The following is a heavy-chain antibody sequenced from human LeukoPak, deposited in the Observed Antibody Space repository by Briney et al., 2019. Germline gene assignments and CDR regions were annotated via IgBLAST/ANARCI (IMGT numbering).Heavy chain of an antibody. CDR3: ASDPPYTSSSAW. D-gene: IGHD2-2*01. Sequence: ASVKVSCKASGFTFTRTAVQWVRQARGQRLEWIGWILVGSGNTNYAQMFQERVTLTWDVSTSTAYMVLSSLRSEDTAIYYCASDPPYTSSSAWWGQGTLVTVSS. CDR2: ILVGSGNT. J-gene: IGHJ4*02. CDR1: GFTFTRTA. V-gene: IGHV1-58*01.